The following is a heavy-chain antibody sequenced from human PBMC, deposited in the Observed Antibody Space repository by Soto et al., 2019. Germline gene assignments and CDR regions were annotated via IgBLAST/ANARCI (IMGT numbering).Heavy chain of an antibody. J-gene: IGHJ4*02. CDR2: IYYSGST. D-gene: IGHD3-22*01. CDR3: ATYDSSGNFDY. Sequence: SETLSLTCTVSGGSILSYYWSLIRQPPGKGPECIGYIYYSGSTTYNPSLKSRVTISVDTSKNQFSLKLTSVTAADTAVYYCATYDSSGNFDYWGQGTLVTVSS. CDR1: GGSILSYY. V-gene: IGHV4-59*01.